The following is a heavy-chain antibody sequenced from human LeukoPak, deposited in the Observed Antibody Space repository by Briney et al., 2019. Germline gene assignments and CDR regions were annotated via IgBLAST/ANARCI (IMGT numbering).Heavy chain of an antibody. CDR2: INRSGDT. Sequence: SETLSLTCGVYGGSFSGYYWSWIRQPPGKGLEWIGEINRSGDTNYNPSLKSRVTISLDTSKNQFSLKLNSVTDADTAVYYCARGYGSGSYWYYWGQGALVTVSS. CDR3: ARGYGSGSYWYY. D-gene: IGHD3-10*01. V-gene: IGHV4-34*01. J-gene: IGHJ4*02. CDR1: GGSFSGYY.